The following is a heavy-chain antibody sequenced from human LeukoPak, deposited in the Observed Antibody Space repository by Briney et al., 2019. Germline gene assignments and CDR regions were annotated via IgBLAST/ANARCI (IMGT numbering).Heavy chain of an antibody. V-gene: IGHV3-23*01. CDR2: ISGSGGST. CDR3: ARDGLELRWAPALPPFDI. J-gene: IGHJ3*02. CDR1: GFTFSSYA. Sequence: QPGGSLRLSCAASGFTFSSYAMSWVRQAAGKGLEWVSTISGSGGSTYYADSVKGRFTISRDNSKNTLYLQMNSLRAEDTAVYYCARDGLELRWAPALPPFDIWGQGTMVTVSS. D-gene: IGHD4-23*01.